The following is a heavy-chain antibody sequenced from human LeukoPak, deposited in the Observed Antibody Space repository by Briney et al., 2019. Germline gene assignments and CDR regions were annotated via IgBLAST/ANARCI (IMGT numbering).Heavy chain of an antibody. CDR1: GGSFSGYY. CDR3: ARDYYDSSGYYYA. Sequence: SETLSLTCAVYGGSFSGYYWGWIRQPPGKGLEWIGEINHSGSTNYNPSLKSRVTISVDTSKNQFSLKLSSVTAADTAVYYCARDYYDSSGYYYAWGQGTLVTVSS. J-gene: IGHJ5*02. V-gene: IGHV4-34*01. CDR2: INHSGST. D-gene: IGHD3-22*01.